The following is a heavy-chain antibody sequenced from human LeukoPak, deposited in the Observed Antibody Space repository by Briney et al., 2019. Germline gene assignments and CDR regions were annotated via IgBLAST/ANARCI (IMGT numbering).Heavy chain of an antibody. CDR3: ARGRMYYDFWSGQPTFDY. CDR1: GGSFSGYY. CDR2: INHSGST. J-gene: IGHJ4*02. D-gene: IGHD3-3*01. V-gene: IGHV4-34*01. Sequence: PSETLSLTCAVYGGSFSGYYWSWIRQPPGKGLEWIGEINHSGSTNHNPSLKSRVTISVDTSKNQFSLKLSSVTAADTAVYYCARGRMYYDFWSGQPTFDYWGQGTLVTVSS.